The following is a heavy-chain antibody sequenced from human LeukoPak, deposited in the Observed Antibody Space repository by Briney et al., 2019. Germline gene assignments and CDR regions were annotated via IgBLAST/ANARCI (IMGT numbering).Heavy chain of an antibody. V-gene: IGHV3-33*05. Sequence: PGGSLRLSCAASGFTFSSYGLHWVRQAPGKGLEWVAVISHDGSKKYYADSVRGQFTISRDNAKNSLYLQMNSLRAEDTAVYYCARPRSSGWPLYYFDYWGQGTLVTVSS. J-gene: IGHJ4*02. CDR3: ARPRSSGWPLYYFDY. D-gene: IGHD6-19*01. CDR1: GFTFSSYG. CDR2: ISHDGSKK.